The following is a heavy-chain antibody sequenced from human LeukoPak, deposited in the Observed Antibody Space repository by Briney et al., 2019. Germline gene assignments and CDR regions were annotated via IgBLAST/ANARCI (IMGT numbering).Heavy chain of an antibody. CDR2: IKSKTDGGTT. CDR1: GFTFSNAW. V-gene: IGHV3-15*05. J-gene: IGHJ4*02. D-gene: IGHD3-16*02. Sequence: PGGSLRLSCAASGFTFSNAWMSWVRQAPGKGLEWVGRIKSKTDGGTTDYAAPVKGRFTISRDNAENTLYLQMNSLRAEDTAVYYCARGTAGYHSSYFDYWGQGTLVTVSS. CDR3: ARGTAGYHSSYFDY.